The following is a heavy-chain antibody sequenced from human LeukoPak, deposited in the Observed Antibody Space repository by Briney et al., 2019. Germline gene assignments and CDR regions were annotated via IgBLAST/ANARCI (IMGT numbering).Heavy chain of an antibody. J-gene: IGHJ6*02. CDR1: GYTLTELS. V-gene: IGHV1-24*01. Sequence: ASVKVSCKVSGYTLTELSMHWVRQAPGKGLEWMGGFDPEDGETIYAQKFQGSVTMTEDTSTDTAYMELSSLRSEDTAVYYCATGGAHSRAYYYYYYGMDVWGQGTTVTVSS. D-gene: IGHD6-13*01. CDR3: ATGGAHSRAYYYYYYGMDV. CDR2: FDPEDGET.